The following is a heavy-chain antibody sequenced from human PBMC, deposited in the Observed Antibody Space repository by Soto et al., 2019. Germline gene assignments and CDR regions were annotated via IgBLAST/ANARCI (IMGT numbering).Heavy chain of an antibody. CDR1: GFSFTDHY. CDR3: ARSFNDWTTYFDY. Sequence: GSLRLYCAASGFSFTDHYMTWVRQAPGKGLEWVAVLYTGGSAYYGDSVKGRFTISRDSSTNTLYLQMNSMKVGDTAFYFCARSFNDWTTYFDYWSEGTLVTVSS. CDR2: LYTGGSA. J-gene: IGHJ4*02. D-gene: IGHD3-9*01. V-gene: IGHV3-53*01.